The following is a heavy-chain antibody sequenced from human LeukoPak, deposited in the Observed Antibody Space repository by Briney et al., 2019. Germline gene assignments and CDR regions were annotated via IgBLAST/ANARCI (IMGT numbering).Heavy chain of an antibody. D-gene: IGHD3-22*01. J-gene: IGHJ4*02. Sequence: GGSLRLSCAASGFSFSYYGIHWVRQAPGKGLEYVAAISNNGGTTYYANSVRGRFTISRDNSKNTLYLQMNSLRVEDTAVYYCARVLNYYDSSGYYFSYWGQGTLVTVSS. CDR2: ISNNGGTT. V-gene: IGHV3-64*01. CDR3: ARVLNYYDSSGYYFSY. CDR1: GFSFSYYG.